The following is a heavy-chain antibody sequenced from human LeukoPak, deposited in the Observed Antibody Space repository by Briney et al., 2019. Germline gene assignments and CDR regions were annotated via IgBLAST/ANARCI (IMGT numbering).Heavy chain of an antibody. CDR3: ARNDPVYSSSWY. CDR1: GGSISSSSYY. CDR2: INHSGST. V-gene: IGHV4-39*07. D-gene: IGHD6-13*01. Sequence: SETLSLTCTVSGGSISSSSYYWGWIRQPPGKGLEWIGEINHSGSTNYNPSLKSRVTISVDTSKNQFSLKLSSVTAADTAVYYCARNDPVYSSSWYWGQGTLVTVSS. J-gene: IGHJ4*02.